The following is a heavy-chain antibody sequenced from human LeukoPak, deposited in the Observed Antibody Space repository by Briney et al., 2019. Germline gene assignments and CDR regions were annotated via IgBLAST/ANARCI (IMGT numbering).Heavy chain of an antibody. J-gene: IGHJ6*03. CDR1: GFTFNNYA. CDR3: ARDRGTSSPNFYYYLDV. CDR2: ISDSSSYI. D-gene: IGHD6-6*01. Sequence: GGSLRLSCAASGFTFNNYAMTWVRQAPGKGLEWVSSISDSSSYIYYADSVKGRFTISRDNARNSLYLQMNSLRAEDTAVYYCARDRGTSSPNFYYYLDVWGKGTTVTVSS. V-gene: IGHV3-21*01.